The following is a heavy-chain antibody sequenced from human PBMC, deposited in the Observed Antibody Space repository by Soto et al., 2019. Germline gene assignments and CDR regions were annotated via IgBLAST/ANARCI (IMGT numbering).Heavy chain of an antibody. D-gene: IGHD6-19*01. CDR3: AGMPYTSGLRFDP. Sequence: SEPLSLTCNMSGDSYSISTYSWSWILQPPGKALQWIGFIYQSWVTSYNPSLASRVSISLDRSNNQCSLKLKSVTAADTAVYFCAGMPYTSGLRFDPWGPGTLVTVSS. CDR1: GDSYSISTYS. J-gene: IGHJ5*02. CDR2: IYQSWVT. V-gene: IGHV4-30-2*01.